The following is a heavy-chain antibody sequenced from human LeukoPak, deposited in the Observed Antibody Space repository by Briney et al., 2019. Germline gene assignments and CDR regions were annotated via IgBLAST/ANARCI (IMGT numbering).Heavy chain of an antibody. CDR3: ARDEGALVGAAPFSFDY. D-gene: IGHD3-10*01. CDR2: IIPIFGTA. V-gene: IGHV1-69*13. Sequence: GASVKVSCKASGGTFSSYAISWVRQAPGQGLEWMGGIIPIFGTANYAQKFQGRVTITADESTSTAYMELSSLRSEDTAVYYCARDEGALVGAAPFSFDYWGQGTLVTVSS. J-gene: IGHJ4*02. CDR1: GGTFSSYA.